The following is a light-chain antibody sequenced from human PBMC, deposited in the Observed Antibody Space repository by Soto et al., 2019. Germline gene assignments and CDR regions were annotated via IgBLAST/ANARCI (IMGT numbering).Light chain of an antibody. CDR3: SSYTSASTLLYL. Sequence: SVLTQPASVSGSPGQSITISCTGTSSDVGGYNYVSWYHQHPGIAPKLLIYGVTNRPSGVSTRFSGSKSGNTASLTISGLQAEDEADYHCSSYTSASTLLYLFGTGTKLTVL. J-gene: IGLJ1*01. V-gene: IGLV2-14*01. CDR2: GVT. CDR1: SSDVGGYNY.